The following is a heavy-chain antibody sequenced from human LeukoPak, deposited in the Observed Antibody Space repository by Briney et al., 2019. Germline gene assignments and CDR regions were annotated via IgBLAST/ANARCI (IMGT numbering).Heavy chain of an antibody. CDR1: GYTFTTYY. J-gene: IGHJ4*02. D-gene: IGHD3-22*01. Sequence: ASVKVSCKASGYTFTTYYIHWVRQAPGQGLEWMGIINPSGGSTTYAQKFQDRVTMTRDTSTSTVYMELSSLRSEDTAVYYCARTSGYTFDYWGQGTLVTVSS. CDR2: INPSGGST. V-gene: IGHV1-46*01. CDR3: ARTSGYTFDY.